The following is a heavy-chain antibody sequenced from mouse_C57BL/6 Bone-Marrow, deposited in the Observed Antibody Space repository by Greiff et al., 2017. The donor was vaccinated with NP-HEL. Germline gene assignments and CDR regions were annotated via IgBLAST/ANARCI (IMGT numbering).Heavy chain of an antibody. J-gene: IGHJ4*01. V-gene: IGHV5-17*01. D-gene: IGHD6-5*01. CDR3: ARPIQGAMDY. Sequence: EVQLQESGGGLVKPGGSLKLSCAASGFTFSDYGMHWVRQAPEKGLEWVAYISSGSSTIYYADTVKGRFTISRDNAKNTLFLQMTSLRSEDTAMCYCARPIQGAMDYWGQGTSVTVSS. CDR2: ISSGSSTI. CDR1: GFTFSDYG.